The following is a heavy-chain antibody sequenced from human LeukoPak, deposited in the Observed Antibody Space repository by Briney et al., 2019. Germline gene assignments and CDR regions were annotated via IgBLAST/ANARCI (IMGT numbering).Heavy chain of an antibody. CDR2: ISSSSTI. Sequence: PGGSLRLSCAASGFTFSSYSMNWVRQAPGKGLEWVSYISSSSTIYYADSVKGRFTISRDNAKNSLYLQMNSLRAEDTAVYYCAREILYSLWGQGTLVTVSS. CDR1: GFTFSSYS. V-gene: IGHV3-48*01. J-gene: IGHJ4*02. CDR3: AREILYSL. D-gene: IGHD2-8*01.